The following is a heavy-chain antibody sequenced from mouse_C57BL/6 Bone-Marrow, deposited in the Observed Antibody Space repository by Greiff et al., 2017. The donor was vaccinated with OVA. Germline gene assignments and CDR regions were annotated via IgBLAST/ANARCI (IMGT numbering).Heavy chain of an antibody. D-gene: IGHD1-1*01. Sequence: VQLQQPGAELVKPGASVKLSCKASGYTFTSYWMHWVKQRPGQGLEWIGMIHPNSGSTNYNEKFKSKATLTVDKSSSTAYMQLSSLTSEDSAVYYCARSIYYYGSSGAWFAYWGQGTLVTVSA. CDR3: ARSIYYYGSSGAWFAY. V-gene: IGHV1-64*01. J-gene: IGHJ3*01. CDR1: GYTFTSYW. CDR2: IHPNSGST.